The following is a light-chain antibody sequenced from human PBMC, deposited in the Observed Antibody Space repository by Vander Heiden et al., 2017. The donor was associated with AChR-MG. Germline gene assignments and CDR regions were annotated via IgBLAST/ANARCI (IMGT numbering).Light chain of an antibody. J-gene: IGLJ1*01. CDR3: AAGDESLNNRV. CDR2: NTN. CDR1: NSNIGANT. V-gene: IGLV1-44*01. Sequence: QSVLTQPPSASGPPGQRVTISCSGANSNIGANTVNWYQQLPGTAPKLLIHNTNKRHAGVPDRCSGTKSATAAAVAISGLQAEDEADYYCAAGDESLNNRVFGTGTKVTVL.